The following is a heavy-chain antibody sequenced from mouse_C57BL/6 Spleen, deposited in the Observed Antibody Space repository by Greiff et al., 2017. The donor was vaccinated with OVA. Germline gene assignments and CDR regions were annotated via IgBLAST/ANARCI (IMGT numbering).Heavy chain of an antibody. D-gene: IGHD4-1*01. Sequence: QVQLQQPGTELVKPGASVKLSCKASGYTFTSYWMHWVKQRPGQGLEWIGNINPSNGGTNYNEKFKSKATLTVDKSSSTAYMQLSSLTSEDSAVYYCAREEGNWDEGYYYAMDYWGQGTSVTVSS. J-gene: IGHJ4*01. V-gene: IGHV1-53*01. CDR2: INPSNGGT. CDR1: GYTFTSYW. CDR3: AREEGNWDEGYYYAMDY.